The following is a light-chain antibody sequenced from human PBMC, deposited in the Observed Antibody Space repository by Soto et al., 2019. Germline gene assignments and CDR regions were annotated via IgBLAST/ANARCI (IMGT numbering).Light chain of an antibody. CDR3: QQYNNWLT. Sequence: EIVMTQSPATLSVSPGERATLSCRASQSVSSNLAWYQQKPGQPPRLLIYGVSTRATGIPARFSGSGSGTEFTLTISSLQSEDFADYYCQQYNNWLTFGGGTKVEIK. CDR1: QSVSSN. CDR2: GVS. V-gene: IGKV3-15*01. J-gene: IGKJ4*01.